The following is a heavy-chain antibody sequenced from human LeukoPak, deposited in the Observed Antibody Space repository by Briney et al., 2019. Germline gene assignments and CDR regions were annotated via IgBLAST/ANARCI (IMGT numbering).Heavy chain of an antibody. V-gene: IGHV4-59*01. D-gene: IGHD3-16*02. CDR1: GDSIGSYY. CDR2: IYYGGNT. J-gene: IGHJ5*01. Sequence: PSETLSLTCSVSGDSIGSYYWTWIRQSPGKGLELIGYIYYGGNTNYSPSLKSRVSISVDTSNNQFSLQLRSVSAADTAIYYCARGRARAGRYPWFDSWGQGTLVTVSS. CDR3: ARGRARAGRYPWFDS.